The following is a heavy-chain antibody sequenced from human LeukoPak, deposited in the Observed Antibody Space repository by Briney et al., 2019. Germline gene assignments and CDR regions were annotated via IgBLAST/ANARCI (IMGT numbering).Heavy chain of an antibody. D-gene: IGHD1-26*01. V-gene: IGHV1-18*01. Sequence: ASVKVSCKASGYTFTSYGISWVRQAPGQGLEWMGCISAYNGNTNYAQKLQGRVTMTTDTSTSTAYMELRSLRSDDTAVYYCARDLVGATNDYYYGMDVWGQGTTVTVSS. CDR3: ARDLVGATNDYYYGMDV. CDR2: ISAYNGNT. CDR1: GYTFTSYG. J-gene: IGHJ6*02.